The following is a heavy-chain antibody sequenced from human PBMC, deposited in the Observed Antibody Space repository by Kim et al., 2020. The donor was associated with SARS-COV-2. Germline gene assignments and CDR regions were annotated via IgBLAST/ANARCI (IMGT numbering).Heavy chain of an antibody. V-gene: IGHV3-33*01. J-gene: IGHJ4*02. CDR2: IWYDGSNN. Sequence: GGSLRLSCAASGFTFSSYGMHWVRQAPGKGLEWVAVIWYDGSNNYYADSVKGRFTISRDNSKNTLFLQMNNVRAEDTAVYYCARVNYPKTYTVTIGYWGQGTLVTVSS. D-gene: IGHD4-17*01. CDR3: ARVNYPKTYTVTIGY. CDR1: GFTFSSYG.